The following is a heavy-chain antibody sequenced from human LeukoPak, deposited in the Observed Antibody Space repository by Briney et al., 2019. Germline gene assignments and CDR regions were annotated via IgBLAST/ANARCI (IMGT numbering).Heavy chain of an antibody. CDR3: TRGSSGRRDN. V-gene: IGHV1-8*01. J-gene: IGHJ4*02. CDR1: GYTFTPFD. CDR2: MNPNSGNT. Sequence: GASMKGSCKASGYTFTPFDINWGRQATGQGLEWMGWMNPNSGNTGYGQSFQGRITMTRDISIGTAYMELSNLTSEDTAIYYCTRGSSGRRDNWGQGTLVTVSA. D-gene: IGHD6-19*01.